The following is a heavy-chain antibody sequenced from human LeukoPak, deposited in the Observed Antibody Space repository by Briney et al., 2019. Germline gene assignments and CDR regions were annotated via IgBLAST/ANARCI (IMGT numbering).Heavy chain of an antibody. CDR1: GYMLSGNY. J-gene: IGHJ5*02. D-gene: IGHD3-9*01. CDR3: ARAREVTGLTP. V-gene: IGHV1-2*02. CDR2: INPNSGDT. Sequence: ASVKVSCKASGYMLSGNYIHWVRQAPGQGLEWMAWINPNSGDTNYAQKFQGRVTVTRDTSTSTVYMELSRLTYDDTAIYYCARAREVTGLTPWGQGTLVTVSS.